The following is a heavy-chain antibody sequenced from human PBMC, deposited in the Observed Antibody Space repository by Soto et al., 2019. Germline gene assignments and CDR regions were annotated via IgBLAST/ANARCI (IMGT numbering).Heavy chain of an antibody. J-gene: IGHJ4*02. CDR1: GGSFSGYY. CDR3: ARAPYYYDSSGHEYYYFDY. Sequence: SETLSLTCAVYGGSFSGYYWSWIRQPPGKGLEWIGEINHSGSTNYNPSLKSRVTISVDTSKNQFSLKLSSVTAADTAVYYCARAPYYYDSSGHEYYYFDYWGQGTLVTVSS. CDR2: INHSGST. D-gene: IGHD3-22*01. V-gene: IGHV4-34*01.